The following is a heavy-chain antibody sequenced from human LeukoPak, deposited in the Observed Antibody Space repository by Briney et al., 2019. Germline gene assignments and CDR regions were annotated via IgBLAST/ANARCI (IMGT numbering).Heavy chain of an antibody. J-gene: IGHJ4*02. CDR2: IYYSGST. CDR1: GGSISSYY. CDR3: AAAYYDYVWGSYRSDFDY. D-gene: IGHD3-16*02. V-gene: IGHV4-59*01. Sequence: PSETLSLTCTVSGGSISSYYWSWIRQPPGKGLEWIGYIYYSGSTNYNPSLKSRVTISVDTSKNQFSLKLSSVTAADTAVYYCAAAYYDYVWGSYRSDFDYWGQGTLVTVSS.